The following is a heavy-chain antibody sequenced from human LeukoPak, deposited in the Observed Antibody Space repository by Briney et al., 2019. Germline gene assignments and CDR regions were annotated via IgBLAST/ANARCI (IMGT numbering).Heavy chain of an antibody. V-gene: IGHV3-48*02. CDR1: GFAFNTYS. J-gene: IGHJ4*02. Sequence: GGSLRLSCAASGFAFNTYSMNWVRQAPGKGLEWVSSISSSTTTIYYADSVRGRFTISRDNAKNSLFLQMNSLRDEDTAVYYCARDKGYYDSSGYLALDYWGQGTLVTVSS. CDR3: ARDKGYYDSSGYLALDY. D-gene: IGHD3-22*01. CDR2: ISSSTTTI.